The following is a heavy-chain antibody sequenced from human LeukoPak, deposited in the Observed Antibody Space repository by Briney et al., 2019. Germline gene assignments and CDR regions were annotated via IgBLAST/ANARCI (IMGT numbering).Heavy chain of an antibody. J-gene: IGHJ4*02. V-gene: IGHV1-3*01. Sequence: ASVKVSCKASGYTFTSYAMHWVRQAPGQRLEWMGWINAGNGNTKYSQKFQGRVTITRDTSASTAYMELSSLRSEDTAVYYCARDHGGSGYDQSNYFDYWGQGTLVTVSS. CDR1: GYTFTSYA. D-gene: IGHD5-12*01. CDR3: ARDHGGSGYDQSNYFDY. CDR2: INAGNGNT.